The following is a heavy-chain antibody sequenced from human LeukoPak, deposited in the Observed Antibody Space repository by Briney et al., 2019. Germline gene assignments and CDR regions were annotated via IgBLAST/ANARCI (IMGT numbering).Heavy chain of an antibody. J-gene: IGHJ4*02. D-gene: IGHD3-9*01. Sequence: PGGSLRLSCAASGFTFSDYAMHWVRQAPGKGLVWVSRIISDGSTTDYADSVKGRFTISRDNSKNTPYLQMNSLRAGDTAMYYCANGPHYNILTGFYKVRSHLDYWGQGTLVTVSS. CDR3: ANGPHYNILTGFYKVRSHLDY. CDR2: IISDGSTT. CDR1: GFTFSDYA. V-gene: IGHV3-74*01.